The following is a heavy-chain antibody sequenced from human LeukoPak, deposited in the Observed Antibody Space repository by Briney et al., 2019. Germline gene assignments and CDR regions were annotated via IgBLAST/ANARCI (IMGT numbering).Heavy chain of an antibody. Sequence: GGSLRLSCAASGFTFSSYGMHWVRQAPGKGLEWVAVISYDGSNKYYADSVKGRFTISRDNSKNTLYLQMNSLRAEDTAVYYCAKAAGYDSSGYYMYYFDCWGQGTLVTVSS. CDR1: GFTFSSYG. CDR3: AKAAGYDSSGYYMYYFDC. J-gene: IGHJ4*02. D-gene: IGHD3-22*01. CDR2: ISYDGSNK. V-gene: IGHV3-30*18.